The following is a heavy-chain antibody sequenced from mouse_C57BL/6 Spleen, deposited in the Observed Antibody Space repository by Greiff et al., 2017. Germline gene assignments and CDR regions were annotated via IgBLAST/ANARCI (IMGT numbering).Heavy chain of an antibody. Sequence: VQLQQPGAELVMPGASVKLSCKASGYTFTSYWMHWVKQRPGQGLGWIGEIDPSDSYTNYNQKFKGKSTLTVDKSSSTAYMQLSSLTSEDSAVYYCARDGTPWWFDVWGTGTTVTVSS. J-gene: IGHJ1*03. CDR3: ARDGTPWWFDV. CDR2: IDPSDSYT. CDR1: GYTFTSYW. V-gene: IGHV1-69*01. D-gene: IGHD1-1*01.